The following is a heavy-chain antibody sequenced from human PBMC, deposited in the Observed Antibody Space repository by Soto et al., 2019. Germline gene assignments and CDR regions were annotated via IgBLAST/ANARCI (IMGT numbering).Heavy chain of an antibody. J-gene: IGHJ4*02. D-gene: IGHD5-12*01. V-gene: IGHV3-64D*06. Sequence: GGSLRLSCSASGFTFSSYAMHWVRQAPGKGLECVSGVRGNGDPPFYADSVKGRFTISRDNSKNTLYLQMSGLSADDTAVYYCVKSRGGNNFDFFDWGQGALVTVSS. CDR2: VRGNGDPP. CDR1: GFTFSSYA. CDR3: VKSRGGNNFDFFD.